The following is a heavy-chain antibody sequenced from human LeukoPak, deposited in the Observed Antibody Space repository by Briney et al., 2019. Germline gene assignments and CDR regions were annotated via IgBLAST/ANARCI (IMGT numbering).Heavy chain of an antibody. J-gene: IGHJ4*02. Sequence: WGSLRLSCAASGFTFSSYGMHWVRQAPGKGRKWVAFIRSDGSNKYYADSVKGRFTISRDNSKNTLYLQMNSLGAEDTAVYYCAAPGSSSWAFDYWGQGTLVTVSS. CDR3: AAPGSSSWAFDY. V-gene: IGHV3-30*02. D-gene: IGHD6-13*01. CDR1: GFTFSSYG. CDR2: IRSDGSNK.